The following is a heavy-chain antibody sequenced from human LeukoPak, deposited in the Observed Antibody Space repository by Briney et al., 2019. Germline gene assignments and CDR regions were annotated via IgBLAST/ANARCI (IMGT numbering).Heavy chain of an antibody. CDR1: GFTFSSYA. V-gene: IGHV3-30-3*01. D-gene: IGHD4-17*01. CDR2: ISYDGSNK. J-gene: IGHJ4*02. CDR3: ARGKGGYGDYLTSPVDY. Sequence: GRSLRLSCAASGFTFSSYAMHWVRQAPGKGLEWVAVISYDGSNKYYADSVKGRFTISRDNSKNTLYLQMNSLRAEDTAVYYCARGKGGYGDYLTSPVDYWGQGTLVTVSS.